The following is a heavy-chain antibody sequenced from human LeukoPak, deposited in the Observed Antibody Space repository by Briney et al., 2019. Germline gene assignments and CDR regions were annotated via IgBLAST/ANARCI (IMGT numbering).Heavy chain of an antibody. CDR3: ASASCSGSSCYSGYFDY. V-gene: IGHV3-53*01. CDR1: GFTVSPNY. J-gene: IGHJ4*02. D-gene: IGHD2-15*01. Sequence: PGGPLRLSCAASGFTVSPNYMSWVRQAPGKGLEWVSVIYRGGSTYYADSVRDRFTISRDNSKNTLYLQMNSLRAEDTAVYYCASASCSGSSCYSGYFDYWGQGTLVTVSS. CDR2: IYRGGST.